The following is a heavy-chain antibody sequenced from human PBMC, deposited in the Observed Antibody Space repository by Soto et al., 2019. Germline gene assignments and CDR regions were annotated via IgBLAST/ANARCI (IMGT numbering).Heavy chain of an antibody. D-gene: IGHD3-22*01. V-gene: IGHV3-48*01. CDR1: GLTFSSYS. Sequence: PGGSLRLSCAASGLTFSSYSMNWVRQAPGKGLEWISYISSSSGTIYYADSVKGRFTISRDNAKNSMYLQMNSLRAEDTAVYYCARRVLYDSSGFDYWGQGA. J-gene: IGHJ4*02. CDR3: ARRVLYDSSGFDY. CDR2: ISSSSGTI.